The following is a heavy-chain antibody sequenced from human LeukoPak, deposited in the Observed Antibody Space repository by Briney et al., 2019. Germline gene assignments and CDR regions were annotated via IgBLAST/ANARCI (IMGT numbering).Heavy chain of an antibody. CDR1: GGSFSGYY. Sequence: SETLSLTCAVYGGSFSGYYWSWIRQPAGKGLEWIGRIYTSGSTNYNPSLKSRVTMSVDTSKNQFSLKLSSVTAADTAVYYCARENGDSSGWTALFDYWGQGTLVTVSS. CDR3: ARENGDSSGWTALFDY. D-gene: IGHD6-19*01. V-gene: IGHV4-59*10. CDR2: IYTSGST. J-gene: IGHJ4*02.